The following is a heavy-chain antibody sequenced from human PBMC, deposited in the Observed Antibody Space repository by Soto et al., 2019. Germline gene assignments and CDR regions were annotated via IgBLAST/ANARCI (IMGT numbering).Heavy chain of an antibody. V-gene: IGHV1-2*02. Sequence: ASVKVSCKASGYTFTDYYIHWVRQAPGQGLEWLGWINPNTGGTNLAQKFQGRVTMTRDTSTSTAYMQLSSLRSDDSALYFCARAYDSGWYSSWFDPWGQGALVTVPQ. CDR2: INPNTGGT. CDR1: GYTFTDYY. CDR3: ARAYDSGWYSSWFDP. J-gene: IGHJ5*02. D-gene: IGHD6-19*01.